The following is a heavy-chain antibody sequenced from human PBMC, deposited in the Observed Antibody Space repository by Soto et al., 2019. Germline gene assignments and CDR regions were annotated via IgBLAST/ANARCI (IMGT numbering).Heavy chain of an antibody. CDR1: GGSISSYY. CDR3: ARHYTESLAATLRVDP. D-gene: IGHD2-15*01. J-gene: IGHJ5*02. CDR2: IYYSGST. V-gene: IGHV4-59*08. Sequence: QVQLQESGPGLVKPSETLSLTCTVSGGSISSYYWSWIRQPPGKGLAWIGYIYYSGSTNYNPSLKSRVTISVDTSKYRFSLRLSSVTAADTAVYDCARHYTESLAATLRVDPWGQGTLVIVAS.